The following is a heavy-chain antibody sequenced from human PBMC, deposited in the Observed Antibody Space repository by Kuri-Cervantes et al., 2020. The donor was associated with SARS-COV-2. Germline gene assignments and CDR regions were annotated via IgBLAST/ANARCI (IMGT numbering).Heavy chain of an antibody. Sequence: GESLKISCTASGFTFGDYAMSWVRQAPGKGLEWVSSISSSSSYIYYADSVKGRFTISRDNAKNSLYLQMNSLRAEDTAVYYCAKVQVAYCGGDCSYLDYRGQGTLVTVSS. D-gene: IGHD2-21*01. CDR3: AKVQVAYCGGDCSYLDY. CDR1: GFTFGDYA. J-gene: IGHJ4*02. CDR2: ISSSSSYI. V-gene: IGHV3-21*01.